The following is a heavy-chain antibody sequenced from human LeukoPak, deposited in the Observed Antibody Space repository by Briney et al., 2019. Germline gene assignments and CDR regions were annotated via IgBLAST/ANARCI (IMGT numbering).Heavy chain of an antibody. V-gene: IGHV3-23*01. J-gene: IGHJ3*02. D-gene: IGHD3-22*01. CDR3: AKECYYDSSGYYVGDAFDI. CDR1: GFTFSSYA. CDR2: ISGSGGST. Sequence: GGSLRLSCAASGFTFSSYAMSWVRQAPGKGLEWVSAISGSGGSTYYADSVKGRFTISRDNSKNTLYLQMNSLRAEDTAVYYCAKECYYDSSGYYVGDAFDIWGQGTMVTVSS.